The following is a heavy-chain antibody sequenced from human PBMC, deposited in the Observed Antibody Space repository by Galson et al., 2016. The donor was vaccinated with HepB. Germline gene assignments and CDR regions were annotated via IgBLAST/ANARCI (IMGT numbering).Heavy chain of an antibody. Sequence: SLRLSCAASGITFTNYAMTWVRQAPGKGLEWVSTISGSGGDTYLADSVKGRFTISRDNSNNTLSLQMNNLRAEDTAVYYCAKKASKRGYNYIDHWGQGTLVTASS. V-gene: IGHV3-23*01. D-gene: IGHD5-18*01. CDR1: GITFTNYA. J-gene: IGHJ4*02. CDR2: ISGSGGDT. CDR3: AKKASKRGYNYIDH.